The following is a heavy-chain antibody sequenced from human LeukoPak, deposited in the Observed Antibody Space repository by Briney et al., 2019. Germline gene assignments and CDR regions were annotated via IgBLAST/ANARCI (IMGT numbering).Heavy chain of an antibody. J-gene: IGHJ4*02. CDR3: VKESEDSSGWATRYYFDY. D-gene: IGHD6-19*01. CDR1: GFTFDDYA. V-gene: IGHV3-9*01. Sequence: GGSLRLSCAASGFTFDDYAMHWVQQAPGKGLEWVAGITWNSDNLDYAESVRGRFTISRDNAKNSLYLQMNSLRLEDTAFYYCVKESEDSSGWATRYYFDYWGQGSLVTVSS. CDR2: ITWNSDNL.